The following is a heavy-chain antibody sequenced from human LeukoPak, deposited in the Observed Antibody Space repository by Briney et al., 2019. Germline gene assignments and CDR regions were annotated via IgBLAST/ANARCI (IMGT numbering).Heavy chain of an antibody. Sequence: SETLSLTCTVSGGSVSSYYWSWIRQPPGKGLEWIGYIYYSGSTNYNPSLKSRVTISVGTSKNQFSLKLSSVTAADTAVYYCARGGRKGSSWYFDYWGQGTLVTVSS. CDR2: IYYSGST. V-gene: IGHV4-59*02. CDR1: GGSVSSYY. J-gene: IGHJ4*02. D-gene: IGHD6-13*01. CDR3: ARGGRKGSSWYFDY.